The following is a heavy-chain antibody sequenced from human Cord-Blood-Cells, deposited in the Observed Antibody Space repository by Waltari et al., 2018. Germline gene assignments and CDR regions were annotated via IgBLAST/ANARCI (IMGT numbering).Heavy chain of an antibody. CDR2: SIRIFGTA. D-gene: IGHD6-19*01. J-gene: IGHJ4*02. V-gene: IGHV1-69*01. Sequence: QVQLVQSGAEVKKPGSSVKVSCQASGGTFSSYAISWVRQAPGQGLEWMGVSIRIFGTANYAQKFQGRVTITADESTSTAYMELSSLRSEDTAVYYCASSRRTGYSSGWYDYWGQGTLVTVSS. CDR1: GGTFSSYA. CDR3: ASSRRTGYSSGWYDY.